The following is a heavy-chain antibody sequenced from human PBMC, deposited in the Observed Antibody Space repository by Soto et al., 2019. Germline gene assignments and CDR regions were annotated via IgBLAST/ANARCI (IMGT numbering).Heavy chain of an antibody. J-gene: IGHJ3*02. V-gene: IGHV3-30-3*01. CDR1: GFTFSSYA. CDR2: ISYDGSNK. Sequence: QVQLVESGGGVVQPGRSLRLSCAASGFTFSSYAMHWVRQAPGKGLEWVAVISYDGSNKYYADSVKGRFTISRDNSKNTLYLQMNNIRDEDTAVYYCAREGPPFKNAFDIWGQGTMVTVSS. CDR3: AREGPPFKNAFDI.